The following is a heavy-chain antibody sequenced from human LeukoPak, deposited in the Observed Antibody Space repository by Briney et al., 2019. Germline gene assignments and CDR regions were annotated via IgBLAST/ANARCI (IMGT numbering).Heavy chain of an antibody. Sequence: SETLSLTCTVSGGSISSGGYYWSWIRQPPGKGLEWFGYIYHSGSTYYNPSLKSRVTISVDRSKNQFSLKLSSVTAADTAVYYCARAQYSSSPLYYYYYMDVWGKGTTATVSS. D-gene: IGHD6-6*01. CDR2: IYHSGST. V-gene: IGHV4-30-2*01. CDR1: GGSISSGGYY. CDR3: ARAQYSSSPLYYYYYMDV. J-gene: IGHJ6*03.